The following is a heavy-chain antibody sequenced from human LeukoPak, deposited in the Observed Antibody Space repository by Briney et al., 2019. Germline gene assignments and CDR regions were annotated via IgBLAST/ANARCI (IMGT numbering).Heavy chain of an antibody. D-gene: IGHD3-3*01. V-gene: IGHV3-7*01. J-gene: IGHJ5*02. Sequence: GGSLRLSCAAAGFRFSTYWMSWVRQAPGKGLEWVANIKQDGSEKYYVDSVKDRFTISRDNAKNSLYLQMNSLRAEDTAVYYCARRGYYEFWSGYFQRFEGWFDPWGQGTLSPSPQ. CDR1: GFRFSTYW. CDR2: IKQDGSEK. CDR3: ARRGYYEFWSGYFQRFEGWFDP.